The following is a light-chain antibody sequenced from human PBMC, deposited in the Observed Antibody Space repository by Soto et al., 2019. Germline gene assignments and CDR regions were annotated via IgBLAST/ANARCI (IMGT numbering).Light chain of an antibody. J-gene: IGLJ1*01. V-gene: IGLV4-69*01. Sequence: QSVLTQSPSASASLGASVKLTCTLSSGHNSYAIAWHQQQPEKGPRYLMKLNSDGSHSKGDGIPDRFSGSSSGAERYLTISSLQSEDAADYYCQTWGTGIQVFGTGTKVTVL. CDR2: LNSDGSH. CDR1: SGHNSYA. CDR3: QTWGTGIQV.